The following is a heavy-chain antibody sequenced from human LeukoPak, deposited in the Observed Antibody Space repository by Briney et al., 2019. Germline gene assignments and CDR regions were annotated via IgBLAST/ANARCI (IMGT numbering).Heavy chain of an antibody. CDR1: GFTFSSYS. CDR3: ARDLRGELTKTGF. J-gene: IGHJ4*02. Sequence: GGSLRLSCAASGFTFSSYSMNWVRQAPGKGLEWVSYISSSSSTIYYADSVKGRFTISRDNAKNSLYLQMNSPRAEDTAVYYCARDLRGELTKTGFWGQGTLVTVSS. CDR2: ISSSSSTI. V-gene: IGHV3-48*01. D-gene: IGHD1-26*01.